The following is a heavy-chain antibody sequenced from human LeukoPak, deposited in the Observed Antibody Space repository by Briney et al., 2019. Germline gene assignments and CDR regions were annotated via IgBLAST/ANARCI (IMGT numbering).Heavy chain of an antibody. Sequence: SETLSLTCTVSGGSISSSSYYWGWIRQPPGKGLEWIGSIYYSGSTYYNPSLKSRVTISVDTSKNQFSLKLSSVTAADTAMYYCARDLSGSSSFGYWGQGTLVTVSS. CDR2: IYYSGST. CDR3: ARDLSGSSSFGY. V-gene: IGHV4-39*07. D-gene: IGHD6-6*01. J-gene: IGHJ4*02. CDR1: GGSISSSSYY.